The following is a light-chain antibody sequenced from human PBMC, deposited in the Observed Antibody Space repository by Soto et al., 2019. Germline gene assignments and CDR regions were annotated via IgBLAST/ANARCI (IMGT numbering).Light chain of an antibody. CDR3: QQYHNWPRT. CDR1: QSVSSN. Sequence: EIVMTQSPATLSVSPGERATLSCRASQSVSSNLAWYQQKPGQAPRLLIYGASARATGIPARFSGSGSGTEFTLTLSSLQSEDLAFYYCQQYHNWPRTFGQGTKVEIK. J-gene: IGKJ1*01. V-gene: IGKV3-15*01. CDR2: GAS.